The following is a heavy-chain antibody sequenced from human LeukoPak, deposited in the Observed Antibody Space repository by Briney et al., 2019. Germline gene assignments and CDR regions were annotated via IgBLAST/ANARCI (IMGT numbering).Heavy chain of an antibody. D-gene: IGHD3-22*01. V-gene: IGHV3-30-3*01. Sequence: GGSLRLSCTASGFTFSNYAMHWVRQAPGKGLEWVAVLSYDGSKKYYADSVKGRFTISRDNAKNSLYLQMNSLRAEDTAVYYCARSWYYDSSAYPSGAFDIWGQGTVVTVSS. J-gene: IGHJ3*02. CDR1: GFTFSNYA. CDR3: ARSWYYDSSAYPSGAFDI. CDR2: LSYDGSKK.